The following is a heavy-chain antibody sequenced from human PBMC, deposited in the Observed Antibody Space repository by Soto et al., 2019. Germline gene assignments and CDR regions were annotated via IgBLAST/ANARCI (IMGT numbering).Heavy chain of an antibody. CDR3: AREGVVAASD. CDR2: IYSGGST. Sequence: EVQLVESGGGLVQPGGSLRLSCAASGFTVSSNYMSWVRQAPGKGLEWVSVIYSGGSTNYADSVKGRFTISRDNSKNTLYLQMNSRRAEDTAVYDCAREGVVAASDWGQGTLVTVSS. V-gene: IGHV3-66*01. D-gene: IGHD2-15*01. CDR1: GFTVSSNY. J-gene: IGHJ4*02.